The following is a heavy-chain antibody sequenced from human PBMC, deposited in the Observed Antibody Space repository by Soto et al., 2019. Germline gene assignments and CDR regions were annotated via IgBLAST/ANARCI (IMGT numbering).Heavy chain of an antibody. CDR3: ARERSGGSSGWFDP. D-gene: IGHD2-15*01. Sequence: QVQLVQSGAEVKKPGASVKVSCKASGYTFTSYAMHWVRQAPGQRLEWMGWINAGNGNTKYSQKFQGRVTITRDTSASTAYMELSSLRSEDTAVYYWARERSGGSSGWFDPWGQGTLVAVSS. J-gene: IGHJ5*02. V-gene: IGHV1-3*01. CDR2: INAGNGNT. CDR1: GYTFTSYA.